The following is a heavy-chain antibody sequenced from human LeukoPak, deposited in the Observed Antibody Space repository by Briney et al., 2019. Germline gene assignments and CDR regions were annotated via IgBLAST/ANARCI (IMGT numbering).Heavy chain of an antibody. CDR1: GGSFSGYY. V-gene: IGHV4-34*01. D-gene: IGHD6-13*01. CDR2: INHSGST. J-gene: IGHJ5*02. Sequence: SETLSLTCAVYGGSFSGYYWSWIRQPPGKGLEWIGEINHSGSTNYNPSLKSRVTISVDTSKNQFSLKLSSVTAADTAVYYCARGHPRRAAAGTWRRFDPWGQGTLVTVSS. CDR3: ARGHPRRAAAGTWRRFDP.